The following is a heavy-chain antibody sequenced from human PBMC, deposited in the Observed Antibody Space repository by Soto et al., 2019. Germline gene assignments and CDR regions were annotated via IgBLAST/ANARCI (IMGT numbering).Heavy chain of an antibody. CDR2: IYYSGST. Sequence: PSETLSLTCTVSGSSFSSYYWSWIRQPPGKGLEWIGYIYYSGSTNYNPSLKSRVTISVDTSKNHFSLKLSSVTAADTAVYYCARRYGGTFDYWGQGTLVTVSS. CDR1: GSSFSSYY. D-gene: IGHD2-15*01. V-gene: IGHV4-59*08. CDR3: ARRYGGTFDY. J-gene: IGHJ4*02.